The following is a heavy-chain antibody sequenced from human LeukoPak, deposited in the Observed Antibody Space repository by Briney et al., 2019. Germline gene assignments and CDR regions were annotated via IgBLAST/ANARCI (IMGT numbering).Heavy chain of an antibody. J-gene: IGHJ4*02. CDR2: VSGSGSTV. V-gene: IGHV3-48*01. CDR3: ARDPYVSNFDY. CDR1: GFTFGDHI. Sequence: GGSLRLSCAASGFTFGDHIMNWVRQLPGKRLEWVAYVSGSGSTVYYADSVKGRFTVSRDNGKSSLYLQMNSLRVEDTALYYCARDPYVSNFDYWGQGTLVTVSS. D-gene: IGHD3-10*02.